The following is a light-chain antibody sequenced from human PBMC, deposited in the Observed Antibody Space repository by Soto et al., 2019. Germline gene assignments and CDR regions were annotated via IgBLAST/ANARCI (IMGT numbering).Light chain of an antibody. V-gene: IGKV1-17*01. CDR2: AAS. CDR1: QSISNY. CDR3: QQLNSYPLT. J-gene: IGKJ4*01. Sequence: DIQMTQSPSSLSASVGDRVTITCRASQSISNYLNWYQQKPGKAPKLLIYAASNLQSGVPSRFSGSGSGTEFTLTISSLQPEDFATYYCQQLNSYPLTFGGGTKVDIK.